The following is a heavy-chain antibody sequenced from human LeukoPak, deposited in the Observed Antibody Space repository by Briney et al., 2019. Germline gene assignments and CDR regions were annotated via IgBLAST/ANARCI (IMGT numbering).Heavy chain of an antibody. CDR1: GGSISSYY. V-gene: IGHV4-59*01. J-gene: IGHJ4*02. D-gene: IGHD3-10*01. Sequence: SETLSLTCTVSGGSISSYYWSWIRQPPGKGLEWIGYIYYSGSTNYNPSLKSRVTISVDTSKNQFSLKLSSVIAADTAVYYCARERYYGSGSYVDYWGQGTLVTVSS. CDR3: ARERYYGSGSYVDY. CDR2: IYYSGST.